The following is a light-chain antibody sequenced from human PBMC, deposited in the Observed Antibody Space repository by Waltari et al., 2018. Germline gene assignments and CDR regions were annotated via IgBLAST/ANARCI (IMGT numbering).Light chain of an antibody. Sequence: DIVMPQSPLSLPVPPGEPASISCRSSQSLPHSNGYNYLDWYLQKPGQSPQLLIYLGSNRASGVPDRFSGSGSGTDFTLKISRVEAEDVGVYYCMQALQTPLTFGGGTKVEIK. CDR3: MQALQTPLT. J-gene: IGKJ4*01. CDR2: LGS. CDR1: QSLPHSNGYNY. V-gene: IGKV2-28*01.